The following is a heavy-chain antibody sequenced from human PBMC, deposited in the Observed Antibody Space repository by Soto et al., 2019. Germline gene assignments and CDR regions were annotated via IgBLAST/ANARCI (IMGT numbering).Heavy chain of an antibody. CDR2: ISGSGENT. D-gene: IGHD3-16*01. Sequence: GGSLSLSCAASGFTFSSYAMRWVRQAPGKGLEWVSTISGSGENTYYADSVKGRFTISRDTSTNTLFLQMFSLTAEDTAVYSWANDRLVTLGLGGCDLRGQGTMVTGS. J-gene: IGHJ4*02. CDR1: GFTFSSYA. V-gene: IGHV3-23*01. CDR3: ANDRLVTLGLGGCDL.